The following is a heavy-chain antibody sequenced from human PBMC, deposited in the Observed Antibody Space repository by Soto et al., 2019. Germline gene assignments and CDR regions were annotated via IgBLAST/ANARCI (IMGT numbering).Heavy chain of an antibody. J-gene: IGHJ4*02. CDR2: IYHSGST. V-gene: IGHV4-30-2*01. CDR3: ARARRITMIVVAEYYFDY. CDR1: GGSISSGGYS. Sequence: QLQLQESGSGLVKPSQTLSLTCADSGGSISSGGYSWSWIRQPPGKGLEWIGYIYHSGSTYYNPSLKSRVTISVDRSTNQFSLKLSYVTAADTAVYYCARARRITMIVVAEYYFDYRGQGNLVTVSS. D-gene: IGHD3-22*01.